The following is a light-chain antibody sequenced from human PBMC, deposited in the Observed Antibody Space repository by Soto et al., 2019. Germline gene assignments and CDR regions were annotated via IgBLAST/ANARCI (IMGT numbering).Light chain of an antibody. J-gene: IGLJ1*01. V-gene: IGLV2-14*03. CDR1: SSDVGAFNY. CDR2: DVS. Sequence: QSALTQPAPVSGSPGQSIAISCTGTSSDVGAFNYVSWYQQHPGKAPKFMIFDVSSRPSGVSDRFSGSKSGNTASLTISGLQTEDEADYYCASNTTSSTYVFRTGTKVPVL. CDR3: ASNTTSSTYV.